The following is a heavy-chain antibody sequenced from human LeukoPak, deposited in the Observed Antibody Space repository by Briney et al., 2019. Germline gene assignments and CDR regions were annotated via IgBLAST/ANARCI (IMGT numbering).Heavy chain of an antibody. J-gene: IGHJ5*02. D-gene: IGHD3-22*01. CDR3: ARDMIVVVISNWFDP. CDR1: GLTFSSHW. Sequence: GGSLRLSCAASGLTFSSHWMHWVRQAPGKGLVWVSRITNDGSSTTYADSVKGRFTISRDNAKNMLYLQVNSLRAEDTAVYYCARDMIVVVISNWFDPWGQGTLVTVSS. CDR2: ITNDGSST. V-gene: IGHV3-74*01.